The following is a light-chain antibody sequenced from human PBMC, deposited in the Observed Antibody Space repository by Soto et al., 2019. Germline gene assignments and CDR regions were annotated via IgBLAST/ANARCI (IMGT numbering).Light chain of an antibody. CDR2: AAS. CDR3: QQGYDIPRT. Sequence: DIQMTQSPSSLSASVGDSVSITCRASQTISTHLNWYQQRPGKAPNLLIYAASTLQIGVPSRFSGSGSGTDFTLTISSLQPEDFATYYCQQGYDIPRTFGQGTRVKVK. J-gene: IGKJ1*01. CDR1: QTISTH. V-gene: IGKV1-39*01.